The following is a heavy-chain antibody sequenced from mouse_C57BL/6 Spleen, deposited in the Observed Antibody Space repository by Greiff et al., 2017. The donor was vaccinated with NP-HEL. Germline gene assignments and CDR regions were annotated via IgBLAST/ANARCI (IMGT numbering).Heavy chain of an antibody. CDR3: ARAYYSNYYAMDY. Sequence: QVQLQQPGAELVRPGTSVKLSCKASGYTFTSYWMHWVKQRPGQGLEWIGVIDPSDSYTNYNQKFKGKATLNVDTSSSTAYMQLSSLTSEDSAVYYCARAYYSNYYAMDYWGQRTSVTVSS. J-gene: IGHJ4*01. V-gene: IGHV1-59*01. CDR1: GYTFTSYW. D-gene: IGHD2-5*01. CDR2: IDPSDSYT.